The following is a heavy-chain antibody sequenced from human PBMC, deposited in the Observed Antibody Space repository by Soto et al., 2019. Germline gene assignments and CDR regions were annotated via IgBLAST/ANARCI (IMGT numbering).Heavy chain of an antibody. CDR3: ATNPGIQNDY. CDR2: IFSDDTT. D-gene: IGHD5-18*01. V-gene: IGHV3-66*01. J-gene: IGHJ4*02. CDR1: GFTVSNNY. Sequence: EVQLVESGGGLVQPGGSLRLSCAASGFTVSNNYMSWVRQAPGKGLEWVAVIFSDDTTYYADSVKGRFTISRDNSKNALSLQMNNLRADDTAVYYCATNPGIQNDYWGQGTLVTVSS.